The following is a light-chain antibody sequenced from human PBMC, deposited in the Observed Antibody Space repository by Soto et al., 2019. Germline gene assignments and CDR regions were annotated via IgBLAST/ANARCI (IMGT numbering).Light chain of an antibody. V-gene: IGKV3-20*01. Sequence: EIVLTQSPGTLSFSPGERATLSFSSSQSVSSSYLVWHQQKPGQAPRLLIYAASRRATGIPDRFSGSGSGTDFTLTISRLEPEDFAVYYCQQYGSSPWTFGQGTKVDIK. J-gene: IGKJ1*01. CDR1: QSVSSSY. CDR2: AAS. CDR3: QQYGSSPWT.